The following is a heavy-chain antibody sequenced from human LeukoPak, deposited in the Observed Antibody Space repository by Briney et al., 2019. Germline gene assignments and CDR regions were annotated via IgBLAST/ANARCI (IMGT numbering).Heavy chain of an antibody. V-gene: IGHV1-18*01. J-gene: IGHJ4*02. D-gene: IGHD3-16*02. Sequence: ASVKLSCKASGYTFTSYAISWVRQAPGQGLEWMGSISAYNGNTNYAQKLQGRVTMTTDTSTSTAYMEMKSLRSDDTAVYYCARVSAFTFGGVIVGYGFYDYWGQGTLVTVSS. CDR3: ARVSAFTFGGVIVGYGFYDY. CDR2: ISAYNGNT. CDR1: GYTFTSYA.